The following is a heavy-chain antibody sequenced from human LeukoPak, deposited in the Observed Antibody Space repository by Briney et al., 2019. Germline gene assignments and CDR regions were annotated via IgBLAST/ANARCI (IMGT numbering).Heavy chain of an antibody. CDR3: ARSPSGGSCCRFDY. J-gene: IGHJ4*02. Sequence: PSETLPLTCTVSGGSISSYYWSWIRQPAGKGLEWIGRIYTSGSTNYNPSLKSRVTMSVDTSKNQFSLKLSSVTAADTAVYYCARSPSGGSCCRFDYWGQGTLVTVSS. V-gene: IGHV4-4*07. D-gene: IGHD2-15*01. CDR2: IYTSGST. CDR1: GGSISSYY.